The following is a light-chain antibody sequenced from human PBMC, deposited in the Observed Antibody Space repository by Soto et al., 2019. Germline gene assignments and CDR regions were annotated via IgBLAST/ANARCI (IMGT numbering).Light chain of an antibody. CDR1: ERISSW. CDR3: QQYKSYPWT. J-gene: IGKJ1*01. Sequence: DIHMTHSPSTLSASVGDRVTITCRASERISSWLAWYQQKPGKAPKLLIYDASTLESGVPSRLSGSGSGTEFSLTISSLQPDDFASYYCQQYKSYPWTFGQGTTVDIK. CDR2: DAS. V-gene: IGKV1-5*01.